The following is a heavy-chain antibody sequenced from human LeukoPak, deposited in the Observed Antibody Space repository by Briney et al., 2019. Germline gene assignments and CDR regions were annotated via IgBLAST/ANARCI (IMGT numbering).Heavy chain of an antibody. D-gene: IGHD4-17*01. CDR2: INPSGGST. V-gene: IGHV1-46*01. CDR1: GHTFTSYY. Sequence: ASVKVSCNASGHTFTSYYMHWVRQAPGQGLEWMGIINPSGGSTSYAQKFQGRVTMTRDMSTSTVYMELSSLRSEDTAVYYCAREGGAYGDGDYYYYMDVWGKGTTVTVSS. J-gene: IGHJ6*03. CDR3: AREGGAYGDGDYYYYMDV.